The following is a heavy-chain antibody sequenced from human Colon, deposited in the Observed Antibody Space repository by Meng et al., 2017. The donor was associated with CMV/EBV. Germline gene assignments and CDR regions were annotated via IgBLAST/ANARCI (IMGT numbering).Heavy chain of an antibody. CDR3: AHRPYGSGSYFFDY. CDR2: IYWDDDK. J-gene: IGHJ4*02. CDR1: WFSLSPIGMG. Sequence: QITLNDAGPTPVKPPQTLPLTCTFSWFSLSPIGMGVGWIRPPPGKSLEWLGVIYWDDDKRYSPSLKSRLTITKDTSKNQVVLTMTNLDPLDTATYYCAHRPYGSGSYFFDYWGQGTLVTVSS. D-gene: IGHD3-10*01. V-gene: IGHV2-5*02.